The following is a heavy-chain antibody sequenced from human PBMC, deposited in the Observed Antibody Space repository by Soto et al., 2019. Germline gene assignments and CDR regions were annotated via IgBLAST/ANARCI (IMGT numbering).Heavy chain of an antibody. CDR3: TKEKSVMYSGYDAFDV. V-gene: IGHV3-48*03. Sequence: GGSLRLSCAASGFTFSDYEMDWVRQAPGKGLEWVAHITGGGSTMCADSVKGRFTISRDNADNSLSLQMNSLRVEDTAVYYCTKEKSVMYSGYDAFDVWGRGTMVTVSS. J-gene: IGHJ3*01. D-gene: IGHD5-12*01. CDR2: ITGGGST. CDR1: GFTFSDYE.